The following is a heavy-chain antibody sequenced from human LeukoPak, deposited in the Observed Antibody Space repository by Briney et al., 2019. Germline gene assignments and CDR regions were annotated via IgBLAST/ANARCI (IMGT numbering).Heavy chain of an antibody. V-gene: IGHV3-15*01. CDR1: GFTFANAW. Sequence: GGSLRLSCAASGFTFANAWMSWVRQAPGKGLEWVGRIKSKTDGGTTEYAAPVKGRFTISRDDSKNTLYLQMNSLKTEGTAVYYCATSPYSNSYWGQGTLVTVSS. CDR2: IKSKTDGGTT. CDR3: ATSPYSNSY. D-gene: IGHD6-6*01. J-gene: IGHJ4*02.